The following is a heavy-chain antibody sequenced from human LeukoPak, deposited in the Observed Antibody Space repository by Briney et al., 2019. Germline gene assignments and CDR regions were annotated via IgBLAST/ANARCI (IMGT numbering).Heavy chain of an antibody. J-gene: IGHJ6*03. CDR3: ARDPIVVVPAAMEDYYYYYMDV. D-gene: IGHD2-2*01. V-gene: IGHV4-4*07. CDR2: IYTSGST. Sequence: SETLSLTCTVSGGSISSYYWSWIRQPAGKGLEWIGRIYTSGSTNYNPSLKSRVTMSVDTSKNQFSLKLSSVTAADTAVYYCARDPIVVVPAAMEDYYYYYMDVWGKGTTVTVSS. CDR1: GGSISSYY.